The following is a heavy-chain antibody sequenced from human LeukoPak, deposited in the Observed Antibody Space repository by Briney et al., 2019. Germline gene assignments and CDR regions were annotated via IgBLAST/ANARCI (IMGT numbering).Heavy chain of an antibody. J-gene: IGHJ5*02. D-gene: IGHD6-19*01. CDR3: ARRSIAVAAGGVDP. CDR1: GGSFSGYY. Sequence: SETLSLTCAVYGGSFSGYYWSWIRQPPGKGLEWIGEINHSGSTNYNPSLKSRVTISVDTSKNQFSLKLSSVTAADTAVYYCARRSIAVAAGGVDPWGQGTLVTVSS. V-gene: IGHV4-34*01. CDR2: INHSGST.